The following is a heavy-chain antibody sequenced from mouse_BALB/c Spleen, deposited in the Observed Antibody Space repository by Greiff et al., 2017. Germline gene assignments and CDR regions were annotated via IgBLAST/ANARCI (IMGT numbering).Heavy chain of an antibody. J-gene: IGHJ4*01. V-gene: IGHV2-6-7*01. Sequence: QVQLKESGPGLVAPSQSLSITCTVSGFSLTGYGVNWVRQPPGKGLEWLGMIWGDGSTDYNSALKSRLSISKDNSKSQVFLKMNSLQTDDTARYYCAREVYGNYGGNAMDYWGQGTSVTVSS. CDR3: AREVYGNYGGNAMDY. CDR2: IWGDGST. D-gene: IGHD2-1*01. CDR1: GFSLTGYG.